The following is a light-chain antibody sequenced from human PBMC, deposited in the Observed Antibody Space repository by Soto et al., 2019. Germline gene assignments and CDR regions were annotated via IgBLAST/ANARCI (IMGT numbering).Light chain of an antibody. CDR2: DVS. Sequence: QSVLTQPASVSGSPGQSITISCTGTSSDVGGYNAVSWYQQHPGRAPKLMMYDVSNRPSGISNRFSGSKSGSTASLTISGLQAEDDADYYCSSYTRSGVYVFGAGTKVTVL. V-gene: IGLV2-14*01. J-gene: IGLJ1*01. CDR3: SSYTRSGVYV. CDR1: SSDVGGYNA.